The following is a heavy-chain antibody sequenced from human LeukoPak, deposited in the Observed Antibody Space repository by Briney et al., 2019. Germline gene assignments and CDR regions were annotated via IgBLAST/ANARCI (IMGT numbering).Heavy chain of an antibody. CDR3: ARLFCTGDRCYRYFDY. D-gene: IGHD2-15*01. Sequence: ASVKVSCKASGYIFTNYGITWVRQAPGQGLEWMGWINADNHNTNYAQKFQGRVTMTTDTSTSTAYMELRSLRSDDTAVYYCARLFCTGDRCYRYFDYWGQGTLVTVSS. J-gene: IGHJ4*02. CDR1: GYIFTNYG. V-gene: IGHV1-18*01. CDR2: INADNHNT.